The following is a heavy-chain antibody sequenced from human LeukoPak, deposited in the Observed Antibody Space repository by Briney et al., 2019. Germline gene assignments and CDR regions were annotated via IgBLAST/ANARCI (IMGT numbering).Heavy chain of an antibody. CDR3: AKDYPSNTISYYFDY. CDR2: ISWDGGST. D-gene: IGHD4-11*01. Sequence: GGSLRLSCAASGFTFDDYAMHWVRQAPGKGLEWVSLISWDGGSTYYADSVKGRFTISRDNSKNSLYLQMNSLRAEGTALYYCAKDYPSNTISYYFDYWGQGTLVTVSS. J-gene: IGHJ4*02. V-gene: IGHV3-43D*03. CDR1: GFTFDDYA.